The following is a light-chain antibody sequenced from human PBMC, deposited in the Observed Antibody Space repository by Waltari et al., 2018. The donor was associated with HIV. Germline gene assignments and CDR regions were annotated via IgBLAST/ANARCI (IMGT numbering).Light chain of an antibody. CDR2: EGR. J-gene: IGLJ2*01. CDR1: SSDVGSYNL. Sequence: QSALTQPASVSGSPGPSSTISCPGTSSDVGSYNLVPWYQQHPGKAPKLLIYEGRKRPSGVSNRFSGSKSGNTASLTISGLQAEDEADYYCCSYAGSSTLEVFGGGTKLTVL. CDR3: CSYAGSSTLEV. V-gene: IGLV2-23*01.